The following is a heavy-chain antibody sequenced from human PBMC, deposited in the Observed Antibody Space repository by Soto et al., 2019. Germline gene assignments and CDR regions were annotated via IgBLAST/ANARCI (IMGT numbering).Heavy chain of an antibody. V-gene: IGHV5-10-1*01. D-gene: IGHD5-18*01. CDR3: ARHGSWIQLWTHHYYYGMDV. Sequence: PGESLKISCKGSGYSFTSYWISWVRQMPGKGLEWMGRIDPSDSYTNYSPSFQGHVTISADKSISTAYLQWSSLKASDTAMYYCARHGSWIQLWTHHYYYGMDVWGQGTTVTVSS. CDR2: IDPSDSYT. J-gene: IGHJ6*02. CDR1: GYSFTSYW.